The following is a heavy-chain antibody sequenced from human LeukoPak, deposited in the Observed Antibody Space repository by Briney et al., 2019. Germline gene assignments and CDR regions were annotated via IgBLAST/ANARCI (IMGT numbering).Heavy chain of an antibody. CDR3: ASYYGYSYGSFDY. J-gene: IGHJ4*02. Sequence: SQTLSLTCTVSCGSISSGDYYWSWIRQPPGKGLEWIGYIYYSGSTYYNPSLKSRVTISVDTSKNQFSLKLSSVTAADTAVYYCASYYGYSYGSFDYWGQGTLVTVSS. D-gene: IGHD5-18*01. CDR2: IYYSGST. CDR1: CGSISSGDYY. V-gene: IGHV4-30-4*08.